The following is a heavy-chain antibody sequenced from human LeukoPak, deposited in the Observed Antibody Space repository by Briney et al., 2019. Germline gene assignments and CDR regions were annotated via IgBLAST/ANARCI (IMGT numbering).Heavy chain of an antibody. CDR3: ATLVNYWSFDY. Sequence: GGSLRLSCAASGFTFSSYEMNWVCQAPGKGLEWVSYISSSGSTIYYADSVKGRFTISRDNAKNSLYLQMNSLRAEDTAVYYCATLVNYWSFDYWGQGTLVTVSS. V-gene: IGHV3-48*03. CDR2: ISSSGSTI. D-gene: IGHD1-1*01. J-gene: IGHJ4*02. CDR1: GFTFSSYE.